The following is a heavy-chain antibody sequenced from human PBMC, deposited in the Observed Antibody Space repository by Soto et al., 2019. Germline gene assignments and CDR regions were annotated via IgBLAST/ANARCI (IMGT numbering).Heavy chain of an antibody. CDR3: ARDPCSSTSCYLVAFDI. V-gene: IGHV3-7*01. CDR2: IKQDGSEK. D-gene: IGHD2-2*01. J-gene: IGHJ3*02. CDR1: GFTFSSYW. Sequence: TGGSLRLSCAASGFTFSSYWMSWVRQAPGKGLEWVANIKQDGSEKYYVDSVKGRFTISRDNAKNSLYLQMNSLRAEDTAVYYCARDPCSSTSCYLVAFDIWGQGTMVTVSS.